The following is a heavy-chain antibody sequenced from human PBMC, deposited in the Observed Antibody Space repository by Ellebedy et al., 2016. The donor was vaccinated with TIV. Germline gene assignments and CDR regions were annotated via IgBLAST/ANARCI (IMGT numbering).Heavy chain of an antibody. J-gene: IGHJ5*02. CDR1: GFTFSNAW. CDR3: ARDLGRFLEKGGGWFDP. Sequence: GESLKISXAASGFTFSNAWMSWVRQAPGKGLEWVGRIKSKIDGGTIDYAAPVKGRFTISSDDSKNTLYLQMNSLRAGDTAVYYCARDLGRFLEKGGGWFDPWGQGTLVTVSS. V-gene: IGHV3-15*01. D-gene: IGHD3-3*01. CDR2: IKSKIDGGTI.